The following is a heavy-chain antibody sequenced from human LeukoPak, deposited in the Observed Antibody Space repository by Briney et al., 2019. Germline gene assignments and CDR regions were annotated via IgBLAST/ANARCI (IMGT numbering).Heavy chain of an antibody. J-gene: IGHJ4*02. CDR2: ISWNSGSI. CDR1: GFTFDDYA. CDR3: AIIYSASWYPSVVDY. V-gene: IGHV3-9*01. D-gene: IGHD6-13*01. Sequence: PGGSLRLSCAASGFTFDDYAMHWVRQAPGKGLEWVSGISWNSGSIGYADSVKGRFTISRDNAKNSLYLQMNSLRAEDTAVYYCAIIYSASWYPSVVDYWGQGTLVTVSS.